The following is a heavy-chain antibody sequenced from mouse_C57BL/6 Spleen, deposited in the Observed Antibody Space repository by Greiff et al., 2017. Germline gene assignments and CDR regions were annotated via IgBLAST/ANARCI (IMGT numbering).Heavy chain of an antibody. D-gene: IGHD2-3*01. CDR1: GYTFTGYW. CDR2: LFPGCGST. V-gene: IGHV1-9*01. J-gene: IGHJ4*01. CDR3: ARDDGYHYYARDY. Sequence: VQLQQSGAELMKPGASVKLSCKATGYTFTGYWIEWVKQRPGHGLEWIGELFPGCGSTNSNEKFKGKATFTVDPSSSTAYMQLGNLTTKNSTIYYCARDDGYHYYARDYWGQGTSVTVSA.